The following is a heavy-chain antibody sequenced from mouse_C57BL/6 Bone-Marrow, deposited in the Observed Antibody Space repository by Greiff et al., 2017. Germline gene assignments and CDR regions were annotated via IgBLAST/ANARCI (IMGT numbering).Heavy chain of an antibody. D-gene: IGHD2-4*01. CDR1: GFTFSSYA. CDR3: AREGYDYTWFAY. CDR2: ISDGGSYT. V-gene: IGHV5-4*01. J-gene: IGHJ3*01. Sequence: EVQLLESGAGLVKPGGSLKLSCAASGFTFSSYAMSWVRQTPEKRLEWVATISDGGSYTYYPDNVKGRFTISRDNAKNNLYLQMSHLKSEDTAMYYCAREGYDYTWFAYWGQGTLVTVSA.